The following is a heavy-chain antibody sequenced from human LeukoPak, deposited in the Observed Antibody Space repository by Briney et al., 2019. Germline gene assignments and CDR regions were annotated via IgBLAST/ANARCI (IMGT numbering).Heavy chain of an antibody. J-gene: IGHJ4*02. D-gene: IGHD4-17*01. CDR1: GGSLTSYY. Sequence: SETLSLTCTVSGGSLTSYYWSWIRQPPGKGLEWTGYIYYSGSTNYNPSLKSRLSISVDTSKNQFSLRLRSVTAADTAVYYCARVSAYGDYAGTLDYWGQGTLVTVSS. CDR2: IYYSGST. V-gene: IGHV4-59*01. CDR3: ARVSAYGDYAGTLDY.